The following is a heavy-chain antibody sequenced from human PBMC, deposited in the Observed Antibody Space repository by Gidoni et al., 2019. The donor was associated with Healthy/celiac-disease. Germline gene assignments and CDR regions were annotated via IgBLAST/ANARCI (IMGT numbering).Heavy chain of an antibody. D-gene: IGHD2-21*02. Sequence: QVQLVESGGGVVQPGRSLRLSCAASGFTFRSYAMHWVRQAPGKGLEWVAVISYDGSNKYYADSVKGRFTISRDNSKNTLYLQMNSLRAEDTAVYYCASSIVVVTAKAFDIWGQGTMVTVSS. CDR3: ASSIVVVTAKAFDI. V-gene: IGHV3-30-3*01. J-gene: IGHJ3*02. CDR1: GFTFRSYA. CDR2: ISYDGSNK.